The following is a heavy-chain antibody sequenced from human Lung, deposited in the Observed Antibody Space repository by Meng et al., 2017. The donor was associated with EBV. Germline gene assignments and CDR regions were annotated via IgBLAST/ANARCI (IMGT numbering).Heavy chain of an antibody. CDR3: ARDLPGGTKGTWLDL. V-gene: IGHV1-18*01. CDR2: ISAYNGNT. CDR1: GYIFNNYG. Sequence: QVRLVRSGAEGRKPGASVKVSCKASGYIFNNYGVSWVRQAPGQGPEWMGWISAYNGNTNYAQNFQGRFTMTTDTSTSTAYMELRSLRSDDTAVYYCARDLPGGTKGTWLDLWGQGTLVTVSS. J-gene: IGHJ5*02. D-gene: IGHD1-14*01.